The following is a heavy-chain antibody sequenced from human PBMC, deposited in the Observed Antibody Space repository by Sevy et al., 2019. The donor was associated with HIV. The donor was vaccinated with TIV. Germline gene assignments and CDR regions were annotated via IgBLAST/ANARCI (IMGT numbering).Heavy chain of an antibody. CDR3: ARDGGLYNYAPSDY. CDR1: GFSFSSHG. V-gene: IGHV3-30*03. D-gene: IGHD1-1*01. CDR2: ISYDGNKK. J-gene: IGHJ4*02. Sequence: GGSLRLSCAASGFSFSSHGMHWVRQAPGKGLEWQSVISYDGNKKYYADSVKGRFTISRDNSKNTLYLQMNSLRPEDTAVYYCARDGGLYNYAPSDYWGQGTLVTVSS.